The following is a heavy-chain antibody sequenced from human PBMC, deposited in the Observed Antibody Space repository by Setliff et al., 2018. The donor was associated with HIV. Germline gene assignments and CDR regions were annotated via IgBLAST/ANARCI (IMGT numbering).Heavy chain of an antibody. Sequence: GGSLRLSCAASGFTFSSYGMHWVRQAPGRGLEWVAVIWNDGTNKYYADSVKGRFTISRDNAKNSLYLQMKSLRAEDTAVYYCAREAYSGSYDWFDPWGQGTLVTVSS. CDR1: GFTFSSYG. CDR2: IWNDGTNK. V-gene: IGHV3-33*01. CDR3: AREAYSGSYDWFDP. J-gene: IGHJ5*02. D-gene: IGHD1-26*01.